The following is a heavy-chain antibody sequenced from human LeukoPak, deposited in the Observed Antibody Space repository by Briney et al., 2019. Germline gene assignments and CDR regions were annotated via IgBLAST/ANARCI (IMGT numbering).Heavy chain of an antibody. CDR2: INHSGST. V-gene: IGHV4-39*07. CDR3: ARAKGTGLRGYSYGYYFDY. J-gene: IGHJ4*02. CDR1: GGSISSSSYY. D-gene: IGHD5-18*01. Sequence: SETLSLTCTVSGGSISSSSYYWSWIRQPPGKGLEWIGEINHSGSTNYNPSLKSRVTISADTSKNQFSLKLSSVTAADTAVYYCARAKGTGLRGYSYGYYFDYWGQGTLVTVSS.